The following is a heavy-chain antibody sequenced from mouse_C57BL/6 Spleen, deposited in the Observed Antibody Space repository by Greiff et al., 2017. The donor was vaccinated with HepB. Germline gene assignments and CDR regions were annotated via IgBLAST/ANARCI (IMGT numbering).Heavy chain of an antibody. Sequence: EVQLQESGPGLVKPSQSLSLTCSVTGYSITSGYYWNWIRQFPGNKLEWMGYISYDGSNNYNPSLKNRISITRDTSKNQFFLKLNSVTTEDTATYYCASRGTTVAPYFDYWGQGTTLTVSS. CDR2: ISYDGSN. CDR3: ASRGTTVAPYFDY. CDR1: GYSITSGYY. V-gene: IGHV3-6*01. J-gene: IGHJ2*01. D-gene: IGHD1-1*01.